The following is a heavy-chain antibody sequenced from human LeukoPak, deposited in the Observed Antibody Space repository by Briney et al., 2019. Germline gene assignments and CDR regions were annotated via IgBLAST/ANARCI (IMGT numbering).Heavy chain of an antibody. J-gene: IGHJ3*02. CDR3: ARARSGGPGAFDI. CDR1: GFTFSSYS. Sequence: PGGSLRLSCAASGFTFSSYSMNWVRQAPGKGLEWVSSISSSSSYIYYADSVKGRFTISRDNAKNSLYLQMNSLRAEDTAVYYCARARSGGPGAFDIWGQGTMVTVSS. D-gene: IGHD2-15*01. V-gene: IGHV3-21*01. CDR2: ISSSSSYI.